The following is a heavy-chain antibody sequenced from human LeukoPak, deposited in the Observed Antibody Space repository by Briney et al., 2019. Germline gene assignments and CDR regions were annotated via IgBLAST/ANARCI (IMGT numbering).Heavy chain of an antibody. J-gene: IGHJ4*02. Sequence: PGGSLRLSCAASGFTFSSYAMSLVRQAPGKRLEWVAALSGSSGRTYYADSVKGRFTISRDNSKNTLYLHINSLRAEDTALYYCAKINRGQVAGHVDFWGQGTLVSVCS. V-gene: IGHV3-23*01. D-gene: IGHD6-19*01. CDR3: AKINRGQVAGHVDF. CDR1: GFTFSSYA. CDR2: LSGSSGRT.